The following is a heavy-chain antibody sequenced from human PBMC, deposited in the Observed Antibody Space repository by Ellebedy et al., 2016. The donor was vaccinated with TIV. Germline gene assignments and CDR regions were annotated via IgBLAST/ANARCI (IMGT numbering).Heavy chain of an antibody. J-gene: IGHJ5*02. Sequence: GESLKISCAASGFSVADSNMTWVRQAPGKGLEWVSTLYRGGDTYYADSVKDRFTISRDNSKNMLSVQMNGLRAEDTAVYYCAKGQYGPGDPWGQGTLVTVSS. V-gene: IGHV3-53*01. D-gene: IGHD3-10*01. CDR1: GFSVADSN. CDR2: LYRGGDT. CDR3: AKGQYGPGDP.